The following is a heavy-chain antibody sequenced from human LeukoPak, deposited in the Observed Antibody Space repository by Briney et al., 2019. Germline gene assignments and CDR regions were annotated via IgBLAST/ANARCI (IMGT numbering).Heavy chain of an antibody. J-gene: IGHJ4*02. D-gene: IGHD6-13*01. CDR1: GFTFSSYE. CDR2: ISSSGSTI. Sequence: GGSLRLFCAASGFTFSSYEMNWVRQAPGKGLEGVSYISSSGSTIYYADSVKGRFTISRDNAKNSLYLQMNSLRAEDTAVYYCARGGTAAAAYYFDYWGQGTLVTVSS. CDR3: ARGGTAAAAYYFDY. V-gene: IGHV3-48*03.